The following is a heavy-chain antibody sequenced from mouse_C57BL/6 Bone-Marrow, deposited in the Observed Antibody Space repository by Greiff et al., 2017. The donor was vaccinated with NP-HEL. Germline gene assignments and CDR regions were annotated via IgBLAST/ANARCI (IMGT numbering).Heavy chain of an antibody. V-gene: IGHV7-3*01. CDR3: ARSIYCDYADDPFYAMDY. CDR2: IRHKANGYTT. D-gene: IGHD2-4*01. Sequence: EVMLVESGGGLVQPGGSLSLSCAASGFTFTDYYMSWVRQPPGKALEWLGFIRHKANGYTTEYSASVKGQFTISRDNSQSILNLQMNALRAEDSATYYCARSIYCDYADDPFYAMDYWGQGTSVTVSS. CDR1: GFTFTDYY. J-gene: IGHJ4*01.